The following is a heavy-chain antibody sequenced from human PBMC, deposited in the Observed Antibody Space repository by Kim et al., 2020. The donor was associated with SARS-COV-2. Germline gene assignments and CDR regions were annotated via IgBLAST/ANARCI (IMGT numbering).Heavy chain of an antibody. CDR1: GGSISSSSYD. CDR2: GYYSGST. V-gene: IGHV4-39*01. D-gene: IGHD6-25*01. J-gene: IGHJ4*02. Sequence: SETLSLTCTVSGGSISSSSYDWGWIRQPPGKGLEWIGNGYYSGSTYSNPSLKSRVTISVDTSRNQFSLKLSTVTAADTALYYCARHPYKAATYYFDYWGQGALVTVSS. CDR3: ARHPYKAATYYFDY.